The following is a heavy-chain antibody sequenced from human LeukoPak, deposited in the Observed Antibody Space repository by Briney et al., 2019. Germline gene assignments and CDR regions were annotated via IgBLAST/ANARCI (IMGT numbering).Heavy chain of an antibody. V-gene: IGHV5-51*01. J-gene: IGHJ3*02. CDR2: IYPGDSDT. CDR3: ARSVGPTVANAFDI. Sequence: GGSLKTFLYGFWYSFTTYWIAWVRQMPGKGLELVGIIYPGDSDTRYSPSLQGQVTISADKSISTAYLQWSSLKASDTAMYYCARSVGPTVANAFDIWGQGTMATVSS. CDR1: YSFTTYW. D-gene: IGHD1-26*01.